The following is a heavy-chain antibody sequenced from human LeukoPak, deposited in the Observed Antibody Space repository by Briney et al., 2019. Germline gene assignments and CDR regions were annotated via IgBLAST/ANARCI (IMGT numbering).Heavy chain of an antibody. CDR2: IY. Sequence: SETLSLTCSVSGGSVTSGGFYWGWLRQPPGKGPEWIATIYYYNPSLQSRVTISIDTSKNQFSLRLTSVTATDTAVYHCARHSGSGSLSRPFDPWGQGTMPTVSS. CDR3: ARHSGSGSLSRPFDP. J-gene: IGHJ5*02. D-gene: IGHD3-10*01. V-gene: IGHV4-39*01. CDR1: GGSVTSGGFY.